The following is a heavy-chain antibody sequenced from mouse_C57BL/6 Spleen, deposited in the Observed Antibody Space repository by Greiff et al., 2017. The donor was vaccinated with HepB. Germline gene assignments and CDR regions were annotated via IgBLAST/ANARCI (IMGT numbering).Heavy chain of an antibody. CDR1: GYAFSSSW. Sequence: VQLQQSGPELVKPGASVKISCKASGYAFSSSWMNWVKQRPGKGLEWIGRIYPGDGDTNYNGKFKGKATLTADKSSSTAYMQLSSLTSEDSAVYFCARSTGSSYLYYFDYWGQGTTLTVSS. J-gene: IGHJ2*01. CDR2: IYPGDGDT. D-gene: IGHD1-1*01. V-gene: IGHV1-82*01. CDR3: ARSTGSSYLYYFDY.